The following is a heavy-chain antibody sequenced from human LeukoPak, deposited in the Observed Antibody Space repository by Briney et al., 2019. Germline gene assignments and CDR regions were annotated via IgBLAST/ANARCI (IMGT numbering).Heavy chain of an antibody. CDR1: AGSISSSSYY. D-gene: IGHD3-10*02. CDR2: IYYSGTT. J-gene: IGHJ3*02. Sequence: PSETLSLTCTVSAGSISSSSYYWGWIWIRQPPGKGLEWIGSIYYSGTTYYNPSLKSRVTISVDTSKNQFSLKLSSVTAADTAVYYCARHTTMIRDEAFDIWGQGTVVTVSS. CDR3: ARHTTMIRDEAFDI. V-gene: IGHV4-39*01.